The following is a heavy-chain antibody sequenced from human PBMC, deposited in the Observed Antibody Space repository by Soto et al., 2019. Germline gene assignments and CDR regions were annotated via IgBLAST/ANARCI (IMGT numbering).Heavy chain of an antibody. CDR2: ISGSGGST. J-gene: IGHJ4*02. D-gene: IGHD3-22*01. Sequence: GGSLRLSCAASGFTFSSYAMSWVRQAPGKGLEWVSAISGSGGSTYYADSVKGRFTISRDNSKNTLYLQMNSLRAEDTAVYYCAKNYYYDSTLGGFDYWGQGTLVTVSS. CDR3: AKNYYYDSTLGGFDY. CDR1: GFTFSSYA. V-gene: IGHV3-23*01.